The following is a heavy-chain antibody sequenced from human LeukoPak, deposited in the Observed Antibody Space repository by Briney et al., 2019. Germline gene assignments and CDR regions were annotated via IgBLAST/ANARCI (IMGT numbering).Heavy chain of an antibody. CDR3: ARGRGSGWYGSPAFDY. Sequence: SETLSLTCAVYGGSFSGYYWSWIRQPPGKGLEWIGEINHSGSTNYNPSLKSRVAISVDTSKNQFSLKLSSVTAADTAVYYCARGRGSGWYGSPAFDYWGQGTLVTVSS. D-gene: IGHD6-19*01. CDR2: INHSGST. J-gene: IGHJ4*02. CDR1: GGSFSGYY. V-gene: IGHV4-34*01.